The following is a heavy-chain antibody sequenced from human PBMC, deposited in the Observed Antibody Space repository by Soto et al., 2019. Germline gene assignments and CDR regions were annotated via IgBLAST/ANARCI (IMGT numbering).Heavy chain of an antibody. CDR3: ARHPKARGGCGGDCYSASYFDY. CDR2: IYYSGST. V-gene: IGHV4-39*01. J-gene: IGHJ4*02. CDR1: GGSISSSSYY. Sequence: SETLSLTCTVSGGSISSSSYYWGWIRQPPGKGLEWIGSIYYSGSTYYNPSLKSRVTISVDTSKNQFSLKLSSVTAADTAVYYCARHPKARGGCGGDCYSASYFDYWGQGTLVTVS. D-gene: IGHD2-21*02.